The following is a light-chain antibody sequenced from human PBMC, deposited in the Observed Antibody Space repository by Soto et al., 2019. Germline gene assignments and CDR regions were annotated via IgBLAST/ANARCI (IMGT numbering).Light chain of an antibody. CDR2: DPS. CDR3: QQSYRTPYT. J-gene: IGKJ2*01. V-gene: IGKV1-39*01. Sequence: DIQMTQSPSSLSASVGDRVTITCRASQDISTYLVWYQQRQGRAPKPLIYDPSSLLSGVPSRFSGSGSGTDFTLTISSLQPEDFATYYCQQSYRTPYTFGQGTKLETK. CDR1: QDISTY.